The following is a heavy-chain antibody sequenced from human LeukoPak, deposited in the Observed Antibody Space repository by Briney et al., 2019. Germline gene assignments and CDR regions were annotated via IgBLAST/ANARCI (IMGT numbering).Heavy chain of an antibody. D-gene: IGHD3-3*01. Sequence: ASVSVSFKVSGYTLTELSMHWVRQAPGKGREGMGGFDPEDGETIYAQKFQGRVTMTEDTSTDKAYMELSSLRSEDTAVYYCATLGLTIFGVVIPNWFDPWGQGTLVTVSS. CDR1: GYTLTELS. V-gene: IGHV1-24*01. CDR3: ATLGLTIFGVVIPNWFDP. J-gene: IGHJ5*02. CDR2: FDPEDGET.